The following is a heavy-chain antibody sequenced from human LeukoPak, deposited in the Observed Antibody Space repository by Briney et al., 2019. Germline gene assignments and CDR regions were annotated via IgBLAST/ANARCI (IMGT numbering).Heavy chain of an antibody. J-gene: IGHJ4*02. D-gene: IGHD3-16*02. Sequence: GGSLRLSCSASGFTFTIYAMHWVRQAPGKGLEYASAISSNGDSTYYADSVKGRFTISRDDSKNTLYLQMSSLRPEDTAVYYCVKLRYDYVWGSYLGYWGQGTLVTVSS. V-gene: IGHV3-64D*06. CDR2: ISSNGDST. CDR1: GFTFTIYA. CDR3: VKLRYDYVWGSYLGY.